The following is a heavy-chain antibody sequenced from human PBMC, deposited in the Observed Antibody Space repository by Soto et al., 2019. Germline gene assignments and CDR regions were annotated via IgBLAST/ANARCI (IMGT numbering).Heavy chain of an antibody. Sequence: PWWSLRLSCLASKFSFSSDAMHWVRQSPGRGLEWMAVISSGGTYQSYADSVRGRFTISRDNSNNTLYAQIDNLTTADTGVFYCAREWNYRFDHWSQGTLVTVSS. J-gene: IGHJ4*02. CDR3: AREWNYRFDH. D-gene: IGHD3-16*02. CDR2: ISSGGTYQ. V-gene: IGHV3-30-3*01. CDR1: KFSFSSDA.